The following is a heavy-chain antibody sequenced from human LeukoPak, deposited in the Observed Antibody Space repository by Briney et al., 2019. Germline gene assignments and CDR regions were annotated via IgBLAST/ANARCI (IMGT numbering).Heavy chain of an antibody. CDR3: ARGSFYDLDDY. V-gene: IGHV3-53*01. D-gene: IGHD2/OR15-2a*01. CDR1: GFTVSSNS. CDR2: IYSDNT. J-gene: IGHJ4*02. Sequence: GGSLRLSCTVSGFTVSSNSMSWVRQAPGKGLEWVSFIYSDNTHYSDSVKGRFTISRDNSKNTLYLQMSSLRAEDTAVYYCARGSFYDLDDYWGQGTLVTVSS.